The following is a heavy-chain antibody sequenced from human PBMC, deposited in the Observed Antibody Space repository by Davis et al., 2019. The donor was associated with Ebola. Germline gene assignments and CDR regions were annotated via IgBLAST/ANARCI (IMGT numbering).Heavy chain of an antibody. CDR1: GFTFSSYW. CDR2: INSDGSST. Sequence: GESLKISCAASGFTFSSYWMSWVRQAPGKGLVWVSRINSDGSSTSYADSVKGRFTISRDNAKNTLYLQMNSLRAEDTAVYYCARDRGGIFGVVTLYYYGMDVWGQGTTVTVSS. CDR3: ARDRGGIFGVVTLYYYGMDV. D-gene: IGHD3-3*01. J-gene: IGHJ6*02. V-gene: IGHV3-74*01.